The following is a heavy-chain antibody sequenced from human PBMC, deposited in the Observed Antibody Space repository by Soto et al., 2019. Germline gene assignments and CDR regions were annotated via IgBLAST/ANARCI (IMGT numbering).Heavy chain of an antibody. CDR3: SKDHEIGVLWGYISN. D-gene: IGHD3-10*01. V-gene: IGHV3-30*18. CDR2: ISYDGWNR. Sequence: QVQLVESGGGVVQPGKSLRLSCAASGFTFSNYAMQWVRQAPGKGPEWVAAISYDGWNRYYAASVQGRFTISRDNSKNTLYLQMDTLRDEDTAVYYCSKDHEIGVLWGYISNWGQGNLVTVSS. CDR1: GFTFSNYA. J-gene: IGHJ4*02.